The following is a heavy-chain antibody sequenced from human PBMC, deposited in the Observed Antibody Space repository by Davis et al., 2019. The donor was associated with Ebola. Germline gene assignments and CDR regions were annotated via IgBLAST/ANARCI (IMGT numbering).Heavy chain of an antibody. J-gene: IGHJ6*02. CDR2: ISWNSGSI. D-gene: IGHD1-1*01. CDR1: GFTFDDYA. CDR3: ARACTTGTRYYYYYGMDV. V-gene: IGHV3-9*01. Sequence: SLKISCTASGFTFDDYALHWVRQAPGKGLEWVSGISWNSGSIGYADSVKGRFTISRDNAKNSLYLQMNSLRAEDTAVYYCARACTTGTRYYYYYGMDVWGQGTTVTVSS.